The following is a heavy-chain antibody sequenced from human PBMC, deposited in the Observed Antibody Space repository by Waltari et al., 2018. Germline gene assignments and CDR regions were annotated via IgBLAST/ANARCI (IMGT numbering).Heavy chain of an antibody. CDR3: ARVDIVGATGFGY. D-gene: IGHD1-26*01. J-gene: IGHJ4*02. Sequence: EVQLVQSGAEVKKPGESLKISCKGSGYSFTSYWIGWVRQMPGKGLEWMGIIYPCDSDTRYSPSCQGQVTISADKSISTAYLRWSSLKASDTAVYYCARVDIVGATGFGYWGQGTLVTVSS. CDR2: IYPCDSDT. V-gene: IGHV5-51*03. CDR1: GYSFTSYW.